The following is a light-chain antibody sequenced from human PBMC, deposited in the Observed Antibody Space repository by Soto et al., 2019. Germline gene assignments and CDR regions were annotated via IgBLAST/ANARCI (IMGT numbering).Light chain of an antibody. V-gene: IGKV1-9*01. Sequence: DIQLTQSPSFLSASVGDRVTITCRASQDVSRYLAWYQQKPGKAPNLLIYAASTLRSGVPSGFSGSGSETEFTLTISSLQPEDFAAYYCQQLNSYVFAFGPGTKVDIK. J-gene: IGKJ3*01. CDR3: QQLNSYVFA. CDR1: QDVSRY. CDR2: AAS.